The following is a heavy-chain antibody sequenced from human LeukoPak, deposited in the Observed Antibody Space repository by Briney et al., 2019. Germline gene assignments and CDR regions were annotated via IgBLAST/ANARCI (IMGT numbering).Heavy chain of an antibody. Sequence: SETLSLTCAVSGGSFSGYYWSWIRQPPGKGREGIGEINHSENTNYNPSLKSRVTMSVDTSKNQFSLKVTSVTAADTAVYYCARGHRGVLYYFDSWGRGTLVTVSS. CDR2: INHSENT. CDR3: ARGHRGVLYYFDS. V-gene: IGHV4-34*01. D-gene: IGHD3-10*01. J-gene: IGHJ4*02. CDR1: GGSFSGYY.